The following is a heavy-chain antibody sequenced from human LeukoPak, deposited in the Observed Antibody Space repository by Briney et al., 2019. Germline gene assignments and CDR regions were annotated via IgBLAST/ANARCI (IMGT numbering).Heavy chain of an antibody. CDR3: ARVRGYSYGRHFDY. Sequence: PGGSLRLSCAASGFTFSSYAMHWVRQAPGKGPEWVAVISYDGSNKYYADSVKGRFTISRDNSKNTLYLQMNSLRAEDTAVYYCARVRGYSYGRHFDYWGQGTLVTVSS. CDR2: ISYDGSNK. CDR1: GFTFSSYA. D-gene: IGHD5-18*01. J-gene: IGHJ4*02. V-gene: IGHV3-30-3*01.